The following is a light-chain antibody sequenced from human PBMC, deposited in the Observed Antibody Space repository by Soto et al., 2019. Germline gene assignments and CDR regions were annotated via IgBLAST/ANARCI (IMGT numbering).Light chain of an antibody. Sequence: IVMTQSPATLSVSPGERATLSCRASQSVGTNLAWYQQKPGQAPRLVIDGASTRATGIPARFSGSGSGTEFTLTISSLQSEDFAVYYCQQYNNWPRTFGQGTKVEI. V-gene: IGKV3-15*01. CDR3: QQYNNWPRT. J-gene: IGKJ1*01. CDR1: QSVGTN. CDR2: GAS.